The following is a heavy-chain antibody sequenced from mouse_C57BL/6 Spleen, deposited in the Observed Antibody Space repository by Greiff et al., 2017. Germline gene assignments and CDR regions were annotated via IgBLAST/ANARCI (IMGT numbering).Heavy chain of an antibody. Sequence: QVQLQQPGAELVKPGASVKMSCKASGYTFTSYWITWVKQRPGQGLEWIGDIYPGSGSTNYNEKFKSKATLTVDTSSSTAYMQLSSLPSEDSAVYYCARDAIYYGNGGYWGQGTTLTVSS. CDR1: GYTFTSYW. J-gene: IGHJ2*01. CDR2: IYPGSGST. V-gene: IGHV1-55*01. D-gene: IGHD2-1*01. CDR3: ARDAIYYGNGGY.